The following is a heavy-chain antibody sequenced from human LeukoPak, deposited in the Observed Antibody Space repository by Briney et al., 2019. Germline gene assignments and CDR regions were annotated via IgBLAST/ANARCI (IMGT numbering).Heavy chain of an antibody. CDR1: GYTFTSYD. V-gene: IGHV1-8*03. CDR3: ARGIYCSSTSCYHNWFDP. Sequence: GASVKVSCKASGYTFTSYDINWVRQATGQGLEWMGWMNPNSGNTGYARKFQGRVTITRNTSISTAYMELSSLRSEDTAVYYCARGIYCSSTSCYHNWFDPWGQGTLVTVSS. D-gene: IGHD2-2*01. J-gene: IGHJ5*02. CDR2: MNPNSGNT.